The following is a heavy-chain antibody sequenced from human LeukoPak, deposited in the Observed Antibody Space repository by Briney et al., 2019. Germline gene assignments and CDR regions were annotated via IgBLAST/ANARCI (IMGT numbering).Heavy chain of an antibody. CDR3: ARDSGSYYGDFDY. Sequence: PGGSLRLSCAASGFTFSSYWMSWVRQAPGKGLEWVANIKQDGSEKYYVDSVKGRFTISRDNAKNSLYLQMNSLRAEDTAVYYCARDSGSYYGDFDYWGQGTLVTVSS. CDR1: GFTFSSYW. D-gene: IGHD1-26*01. V-gene: IGHV3-7*01. J-gene: IGHJ4*02. CDR2: IKQDGSEK.